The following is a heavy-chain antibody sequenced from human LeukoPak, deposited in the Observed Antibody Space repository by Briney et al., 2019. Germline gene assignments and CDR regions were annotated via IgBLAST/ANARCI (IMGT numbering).Heavy chain of an antibody. CDR1: GFTFSNFW. CDR3: ARDGCTSTTCSTLGGFSS. V-gene: IGHV3-7*01. D-gene: IGHD2-2*01. Sequence: GGSLRPSCAASGFTFSNFWMSWVRQAPGKGLEWVANIKQDGFEKYYVDSVRGRFTISRDNAKNSLSLQMNSLRAEDTAVYYCARDGCTSTTCSTLGGFSSWGQGTLVTVSS. CDR2: IKQDGFEK. J-gene: IGHJ5*02.